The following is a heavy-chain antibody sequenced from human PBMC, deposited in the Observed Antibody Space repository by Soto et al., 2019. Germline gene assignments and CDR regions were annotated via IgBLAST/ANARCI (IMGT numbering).Heavy chain of an antibody. D-gene: IGHD5-18*01. J-gene: IGHJ2*01. CDR3: ASRAYDTAMVYWYFDL. Sequence: QVQLVQSGAEVKKPGSSVKVSCKASGGTFSSYAISWVRQAPGQGLEWMGGIIPIFGTANYAQKFQGRVTITXXEXTXXAYMERSSLRSEDTAVYYCASRAYDTAMVYWYFDLWGRGTLVTVSS. CDR2: IIPIFGTA. V-gene: IGHV1-69*05. CDR1: GGTFSSYA.